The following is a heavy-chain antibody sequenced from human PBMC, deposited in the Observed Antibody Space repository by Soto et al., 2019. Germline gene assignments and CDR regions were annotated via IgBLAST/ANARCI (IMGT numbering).Heavy chain of an antibody. D-gene: IGHD1-20*01. CDR3: ARRDLDNWNQGHDFGI. CDR2: IYYNGDT. Sequence: QLQLQESGPGLVKPSETLSLTCTVSGGSVSSGSFYWGWIRQPPGKGLEWIGNIYYNGDTYYNPSLKSRLTISVDTSENQFSLKLSSVTAADTAVYYCARRDLDNWNQGHDFGIWGQGTMVTVYS. V-gene: IGHV4-39*01. CDR1: GGSVSSGSFY. J-gene: IGHJ3*02.